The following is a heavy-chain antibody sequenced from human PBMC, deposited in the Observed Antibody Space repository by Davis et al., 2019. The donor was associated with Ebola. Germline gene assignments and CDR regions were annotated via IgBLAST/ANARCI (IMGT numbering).Heavy chain of an antibody. CDR1: GGSISSYY. D-gene: IGHD1/OR15-1a*01. V-gene: IGHV4-4*07. CDR2: IYTSGST. J-gene: IGHJ5*02. Sequence: PGGSLRLSCTVSGGSISSYYWSWIRQPAGKGLEWIGRIYTSGSTNYNPSLKSRVTMSVDTSKNQFSLKLSSVTAADTAVYYCARHALTTASSWFDPWGQGTLVTVSS. CDR3: ARHALTTASSWFDP.